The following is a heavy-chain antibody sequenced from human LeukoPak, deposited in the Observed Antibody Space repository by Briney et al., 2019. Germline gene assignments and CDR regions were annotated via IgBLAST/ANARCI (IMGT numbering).Heavy chain of an antibody. CDR3: ARLTPHSYCSSTSCPPAFDY. CDR2: IYYSGST. D-gene: IGHD2-2*01. J-gene: IGHJ4*02. V-gene: IGHV4-59*08. CDR1: GGSISSYY. Sequence: SETLSLTCTVSGGSISSYYWSWIRQPPGKGLEWIGYIYYSGSTNYNPSLKSRVTISVDTSKNQFSLKLSSVTAADTAVYYCARLTPHSYCSSTSCPPAFDYWGQGTLVTVSS.